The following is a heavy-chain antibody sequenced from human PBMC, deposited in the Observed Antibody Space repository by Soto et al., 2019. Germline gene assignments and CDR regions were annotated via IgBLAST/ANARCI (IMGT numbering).Heavy chain of an antibody. Sequence: GGSLRLSCAASGFTFSTYWMSWVRQVPWKGLEWVANIKYDGSEKYYVDSVRGRLTISRDNAKNSVYLQMNSLRAEDTGVYYCAREEWWFDSWGQGTLVTVAT. CDR2: IKYDGSEK. V-gene: IGHV3-7*04. D-gene: IGHD3-3*01. J-gene: IGHJ5*01. CDR1: GFTFSTYW. CDR3: AREEWWFDS.